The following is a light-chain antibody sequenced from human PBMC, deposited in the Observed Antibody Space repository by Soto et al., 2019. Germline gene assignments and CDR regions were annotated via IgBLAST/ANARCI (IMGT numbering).Light chain of an antibody. CDR2: SAS. CDR1: QGISSF. V-gene: IGKV1-9*01. CDR3: QQLNSFPIP. Sequence: IQLTQSPSSLSASVGDRVTITCRASQGISSFLAWYQQKPGKAPKLLIYSASTLQSVVPSRFSGSGSGTDFALTISSLQPEDFATYYCQQLNSFPIPFGPGTKVDIK. J-gene: IGKJ3*01.